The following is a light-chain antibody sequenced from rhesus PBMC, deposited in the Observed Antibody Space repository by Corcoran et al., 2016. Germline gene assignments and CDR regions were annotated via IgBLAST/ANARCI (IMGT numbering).Light chain of an antibody. Sequence: EIVMTQSPATLSLSPGERATLSCRASQSVGSSLAWYQQKPGQAPRLLIYGASNRANGIPDRFSGSGSGTDFTLTISSLEPEDVGVYYCQQSSNLSQTFGQGTKVEIK. V-gene: IGKV3-24*04. CDR1: QSVGSS. J-gene: IGKJ1*01. CDR2: GAS. CDR3: QQSSNLSQT.